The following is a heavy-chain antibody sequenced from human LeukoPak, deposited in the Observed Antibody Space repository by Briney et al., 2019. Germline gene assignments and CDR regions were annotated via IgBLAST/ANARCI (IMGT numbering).Heavy chain of an antibody. CDR2: IYHSGST. V-gene: IGHV4-38-2*01. J-gene: IGHJ4*02. D-gene: IGHD4-17*01. CDR1: GYSISSGYY. CDR3: ANLSPTTVMTFDY. Sequence: SETLSLTCAVSGYSISSGYYWGWIRQPPGKGLEWIGSIYHSGSTYYNPSLKSRVTISVDTSKNQFSLKLSSVTAADTAVYYCANLSPTTVMTFDYWGQGTLVTVSS.